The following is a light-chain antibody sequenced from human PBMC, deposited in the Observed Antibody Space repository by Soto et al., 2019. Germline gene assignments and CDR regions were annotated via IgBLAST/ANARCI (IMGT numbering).Light chain of an antibody. J-gene: IGKJ2*01. Sequence: DIQMTQSPYSVSTSVGDRVTITCRASQGISRWLAWYQQKPGKAPKLLIYAASRLQSGVPSRFSGSGYGTDFTLTISILQAEDLATYYCQQANSFPYTFGQGTKLEIK. CDR1: QGISRW. V-gene: IGKV1-12*01. CDR3: QQANSFPYT. CDR2: AAS.